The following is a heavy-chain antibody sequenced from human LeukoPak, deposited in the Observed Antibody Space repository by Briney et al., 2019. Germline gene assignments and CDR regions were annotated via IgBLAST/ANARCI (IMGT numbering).Heavy chain of an antibody. CDR3: ARASLGAFDN. Sequence: GGSLRLSCAASGFTFSSYAMSWVRQAPGKGLEWVSYISSSGSTIYYADSVRGRFTISRDNAKNSLYLQMNSLRAEDTAVYYCARASLGAFDNWGQGTMVTVSS. V-gene: IGHV3-48*04. CDR1: GFTFSSYA. D-gene: IGHD6-6*01. J-gene: IGHJ3*02. CDR2: ISSSGSTI.